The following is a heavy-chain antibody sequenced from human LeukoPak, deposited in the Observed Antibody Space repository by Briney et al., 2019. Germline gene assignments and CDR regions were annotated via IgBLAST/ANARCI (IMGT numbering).Heavy chain of an antibody. Sequence: PGGSLRLSCTASGFTFGDYAMSWVRQAPGKGLEGVGFIRSKAYGGTTEYAASVKGRFTISRDDSKSIAYLQMNSLKTEDTAVYYCTREEAGVTMVRGVQLVFYMDVWGKGTTVTISS. D-gene: IGHD3-10*01. J-gene: IGHJ6*03. V-gene: IGHV3-49*04. CDR2: IRSKAYGGTT. CDR1: GFTFGDYA. CDR3: TREEAGVTMVRGVQLVFYMDV.